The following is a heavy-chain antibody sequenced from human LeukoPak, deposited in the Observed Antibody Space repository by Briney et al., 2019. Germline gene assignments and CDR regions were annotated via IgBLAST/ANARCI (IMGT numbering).Heavy chain of an antibody. CDR3: ARTRSSIMITFGGVIGPDLPCFDY. D-gene: IGHD3-16*02. Sequence: SETLSLTCTVSGYSISSGYYWGWIRQPPGKGLEWIGSIYHSGSTYYNPSLKSRVTISVDTSKNQFSLKLSSVTAADTAVYYCARTRSSIMITFGGVIGPDLPCFDYWGQGTLVTVSS. J-gene: IGHJ4*02. CDR2: IYHSGST. V-gene: IGHV4-38-2*02. CDR1: GYSISSGYY.